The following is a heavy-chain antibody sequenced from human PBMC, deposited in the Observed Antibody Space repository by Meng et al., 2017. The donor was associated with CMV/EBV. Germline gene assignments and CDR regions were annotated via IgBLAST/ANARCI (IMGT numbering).Heavy chain of an antibody. CDR1: GFTFSNAW. D-gene: IGHD6-6*01. CDR2: IKSKTDGGTT. J-gene: IGHJ6*02. Sequence: GESLKISCAASGFTFSNAWMSWVRQAPGKGLEWVGRIKSKTDGGTTDYAAPVKGRFTISRDDSKNTLYLQMNSLKTEDTAVYYCARESGRSSSPSGGGYYYYGMDVWGQGTTVTVSS. V-gene: IGHV3-15*01. CDR3: ARESGRSSSPSGGGYYYYGMDV.